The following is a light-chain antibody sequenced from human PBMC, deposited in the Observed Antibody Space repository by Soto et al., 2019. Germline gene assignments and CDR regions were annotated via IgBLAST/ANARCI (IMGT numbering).Light chain of an antibody. V-gene: IGLV7-46*01. Sequence: QAVVTQEPSLTVSPGGTVTLTCGSSTGAVTNGHYPYWFQQKPGQAPRTLIYDTTNRHSWTPARFSGSLLGGKAALTLSGEQPEDEAEYYCLLSYNGPYVFGTGNKVTVL. CDR3: LLSYNGPYV. CDR1: TGAVTNGHY. J-gene: IGLJ1*01. CDR2: DTT.